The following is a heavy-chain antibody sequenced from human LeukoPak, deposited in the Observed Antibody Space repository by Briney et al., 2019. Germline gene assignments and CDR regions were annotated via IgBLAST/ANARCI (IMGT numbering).Heavy chain of an antibody. D-gene: IGHD4-17*01. CDR1: GFTFSSYA. V-gene: IGHV3-23*01. Sequence: PGGSLRLSCAGSGFTFSSYAMSWVRQAPGKGLEWVSAISGSDGSTYYADSVKGRFTISRDNSMNTLYLQMNSLRAEDTAVYYCAERMTTVTTRSDAFDIWGQGTMVTVSS. CDR3: AERMTTVTTRSDAFDI. CDR2: ISGSDGST. J-gene: IGHJ3*02.